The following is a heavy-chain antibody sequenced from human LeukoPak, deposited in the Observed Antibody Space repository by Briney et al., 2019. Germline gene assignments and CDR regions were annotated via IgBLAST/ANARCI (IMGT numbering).Heavy chain of an antibody. J-gene: IGHJ4*02. Sequence: PGGSLRLSCAASGFTFSAYGMSWVRQSPRKGLEWVSGVSGADGTTYYADSVKGRFTISRDNSKSTLYLQMNNLRPEDTAVYYCAKESTIAALSTDDSWGQGTLVTVSS. V-gene: IGHV3-23*01. D-gene: IGHD1-1*01. CDR3: AKESTIAALSTDDS. CDR2: VSGADGTT. CDR1: GFTFSAYG.